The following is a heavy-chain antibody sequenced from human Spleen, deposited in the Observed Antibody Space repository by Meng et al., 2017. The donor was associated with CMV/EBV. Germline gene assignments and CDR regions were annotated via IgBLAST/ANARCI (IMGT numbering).Heavy chain of an antibody. V-gene: IGHV1-2*02. D-gene: IGHD6-6*01. CDR3: AREGSTRPSQGFDY. CDR1: AYTFIDYF. J-gene: IGHJ4*02. CDR2: INPNSGGT. Sequence: ASVKVSCKASAYTFIDYFIHWVRQAPGQGLEWMGWINPNSGGTDYAQKFQGRVTMVSDTSISTAYMAVSRLRSDDTALYYCAREGSTRPSQGFDYWGRGTLVTVSS.